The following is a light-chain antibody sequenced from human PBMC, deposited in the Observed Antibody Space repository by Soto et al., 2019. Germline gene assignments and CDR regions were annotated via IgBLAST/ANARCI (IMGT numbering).Light chain of an antibody. CDR1: SSDVGTYNF. CDR2: EVS. V-gene: IGLV2-14*01. CDR3: SSYSSTSTPWV. J-gene: IGLJ3*02. Sequence: QSALTQPASVSGSPGQSITISCTGTSSDVGTYNFVSWYQQHPGKAPKLMIYEVSSRPSGVSNRFSGSKSGNTASLTISGLQAEDEADYCCSSYSSTSTPWVFGGGTKLTVL.